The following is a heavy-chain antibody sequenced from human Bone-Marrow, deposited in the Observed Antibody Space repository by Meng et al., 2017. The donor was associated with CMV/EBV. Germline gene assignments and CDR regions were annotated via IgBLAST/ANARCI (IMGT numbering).Heavy chain of an antibody. D-gene: IGHD2-15*01. CDR1: FPFSSYA. J-gene: IGHJ5*02. CDR3: ARDSGCSGGSCYSLPFDP. V-gene: IGHV3-30-3*01. CDR2: ISYDGSNK. Sequence: FPFSSYAMHWVRQAPGKVLEWVAVISYDGSNKYYADSVKGRFTISRDNSKNTLYLQMNSLRAEDTAVYYCARDSGCSGGSCYSLPFDPWGQGTLVTVSS.